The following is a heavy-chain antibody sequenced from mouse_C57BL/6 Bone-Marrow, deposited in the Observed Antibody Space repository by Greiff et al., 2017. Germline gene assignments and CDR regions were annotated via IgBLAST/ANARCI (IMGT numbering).Heavy chain of an antibody. D-gene: IGHD1-1*01. J-gene: IGHJ4*01. CDR3: ARQRLRKRGYAMDY. Sequence: VQLQQSGAELARPGASVKLSCKASGYTFTSYGISWVKQRTGQGLEWIGEIYPRSGNTYYNEKFKGKATLTADKSSSTAYMELRSLTSEDSAVYFCARQRLRKRGYAMDYRGQGASVTASS. V-gene: IGHV1-81*01. CDR1: GYTFTSYG. CDR2: IYPRSGNT.